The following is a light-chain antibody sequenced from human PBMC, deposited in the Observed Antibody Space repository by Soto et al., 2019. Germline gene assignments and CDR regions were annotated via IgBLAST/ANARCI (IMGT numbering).Light chain of an antibody. CDR2: EVS. J-gene: IGLJ1*01. CDR3: SSYAVTNIFV. CDR1: SSDVGGFNY. Sequence: QSVLTQPPSASGSPGQSVTISCTGTSSDVGGFNYVSWHQQHPGKAPKVIIYEVSKRPSGVPDRFSGSKSGSTASLTVSGLQAEDEADYYCSSYAVTNIFVFGTGTTVTVL. V-gene: IGLV2-8*01.